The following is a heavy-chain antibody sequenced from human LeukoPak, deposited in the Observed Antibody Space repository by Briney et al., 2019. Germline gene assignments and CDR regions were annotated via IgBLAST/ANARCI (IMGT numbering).Heavy chain of an antibody. J-gene: IGHJ4*02. CDR1: GFIFRSYW. CDR3: ARDTVIPYSQVGTTKD. CDR2: INSDGSST. Sequence: GGSLRLSCAAPGFIFRSYWMHWVRQAPGKGLGWVQRINSDGSSTSYADSVKGRFTISRDNAKNTLYLQMNSLRAEDTAVYYCARDTVIPYSQVGTTKDWGQGTLVTVSS. D-gene: IGHD1-26*01. V-gene: IGHV3-74*01.